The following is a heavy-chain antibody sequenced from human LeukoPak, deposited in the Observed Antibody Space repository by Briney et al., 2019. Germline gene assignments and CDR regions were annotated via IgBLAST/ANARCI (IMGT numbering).Heavy chain of an antibody. CDR2: MYTSGDI. D-gene: IGHD5-12*01. CDR3: ARVARGYSGYADY. V-gene: IGHV3-66*01. J-gene: IGHJ4*02. Sequence: GGSLRLSCVASGLVVSRNYVTWVRQVPGEGLEWVSIMYTSGDIYYADSVKGRFTLSRDDSKNTLYLQMHSLRVEDTAVYYCARVARGYSGYADYWGQGTLVTVSS. CDR1: GLVVSRNY.